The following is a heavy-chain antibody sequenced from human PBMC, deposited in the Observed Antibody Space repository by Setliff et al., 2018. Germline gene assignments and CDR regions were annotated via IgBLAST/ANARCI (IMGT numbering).Heavy chain of an antibody. V-gene: IGHV3-7*01. CDR2: IKQDGSEK. D-gene: IGHD3-16*01. Sequence: PGESLKISCAASALTFSSYWMNWVRQAPGKGLEWVANIKQDGSEKDYVDSVKGRFTISRDRAKNSLYLQMNSLRAEDTAVYYCARDLGAIFRYGLDVWGQGTTVTVSS. CDR3: ARDLGAIFRYGLDV. CDR1: ALTFSSYW. J-gene: IGHJ6*02.